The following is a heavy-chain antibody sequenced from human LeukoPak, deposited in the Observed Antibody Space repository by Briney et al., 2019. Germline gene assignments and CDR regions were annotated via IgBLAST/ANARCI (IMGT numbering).Heavy chain of an antibody. J-gene: IGHJ6*02. D-gene: IGHD6-19*01. CDR3: ARGGYSSGWYSLDYYYGMDV. CDR1: GYTFTGYY. CDR2: INPNSGDT. V-gene: IGHV1-2*04. Sequence: RASVKVSCKASGYTFTGYYMHWVRQAPGQGLEWMGWINPNSGDTNYAQKFQGWVTMTRDTSISTAYMELSRLRSDDTAVYYCARGGYSSGWYSLDYYYGMDVWGQGTTVTVSS.